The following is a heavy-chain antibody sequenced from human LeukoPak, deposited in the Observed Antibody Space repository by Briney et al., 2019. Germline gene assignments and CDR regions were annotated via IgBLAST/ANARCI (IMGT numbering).Heavy chain of an antibody. D-gene: IGHD5-24*01. V-gene: IGHV4-59*01. CDR1: GGSIGTYY. J-gene: IGHJ4*02. CDR2: IDYSGST. Sequence: PSETLSLTCSVSGGSIGTYYWTWIRQPPGKGLEWIGYIDYSGSTNYSPSLKSRVTISLDTSKNQFSLKLSSVTAADTAVYYCARGNGYNYYWGQGSLVTVSS. CDR3: ARGNGYNYY.